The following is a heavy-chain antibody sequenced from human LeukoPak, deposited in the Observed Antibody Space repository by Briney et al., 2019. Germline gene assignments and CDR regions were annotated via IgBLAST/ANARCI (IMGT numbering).Heavy chain of an antibody. Sequence: SQTLSLTCTVSGGSISSGSYYWSWIRQPAGKGLEWIGRIYTGGSTNYNPSLKSRVTISVDTSKNQFSLKLSSVTAADTAVYYCARDTAYDFWSGYRGGWFDPWGQGTLVTVSS. V-gene: IGHV4-61*02. CDR1: GGSISSGSYY. CDR2: IYTGGST. J-gene: IGHJ5*02. D-gene: IGHD3-3*01. CDR3: ARDTAYDFWSGYRGGWFDP.